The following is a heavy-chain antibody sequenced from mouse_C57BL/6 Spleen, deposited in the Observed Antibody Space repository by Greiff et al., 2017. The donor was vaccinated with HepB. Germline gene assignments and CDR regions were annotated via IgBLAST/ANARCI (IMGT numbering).Heavy chain of an antibody. CDR3: ASDNWGDYAMDY. Sequence: EVKLVESGGGLVQPGGSLSLSCAASGFTFTDYYMSWVRQPPGKALEWLGFIRNKANGYTTEYSASVKGRFTISRDNSQSILYLQMNALRAEDSATYYCASDNWGDYAMDYWGQGTSVTVSS. J-gene: IGHJ4*01. CDR1: GFTFTDYY. V-gene: IGHV7-3*01. D-gene: IGHD4-1*02. CDR2: IRNKANGYTT.